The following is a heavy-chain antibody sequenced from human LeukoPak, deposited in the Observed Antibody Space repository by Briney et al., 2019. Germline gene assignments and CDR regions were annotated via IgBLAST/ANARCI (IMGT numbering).Heavy chain of an antibody. CDR3: ARDQVGLYYYYGMDV. CDR1: GYTFTSYG. J-gene: IGHJ6*02. Sequence: ASVKVSCKASGYTFTSYGISWVRQAPGQGLEWMGWISAYNGNTNYAQKLQGRVTMTTDTSTSTAYMELRSLRSDDTAVYYCARDQVGLYYYYGMDVWGQGTTVAVSS. V-gene: IGHV1-18*01. CDR2: ISAYNGNT. D-gene: IGHD1-26*01.